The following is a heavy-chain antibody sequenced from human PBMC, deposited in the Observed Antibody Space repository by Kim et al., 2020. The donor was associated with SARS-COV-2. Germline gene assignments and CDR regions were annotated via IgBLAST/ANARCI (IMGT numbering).Heavy chain of an antibody. D-gene: IGHD3-3*01. CDR3: ASSLLRKYYDFWSGYLCAEFDP. CDR1: GYTFTGYY. Sequence: ASVKVSCKASGYTFTGYYMHWVRQAPGQGLEWMGRINPNSGGTNYAQKFQGRVTMTRDTSISTAYMELSRLRSDDTAVYYCASSLLRKYYDFWSGYLCAEFDPWGQGTLVTVSS. CDR2: INPNSGGT. V-gene: IGHV1-2*06. J-gene: IGHJ5*02.